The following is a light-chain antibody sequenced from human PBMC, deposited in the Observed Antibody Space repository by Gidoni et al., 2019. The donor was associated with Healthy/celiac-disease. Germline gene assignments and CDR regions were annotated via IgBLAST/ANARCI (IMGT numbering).Light chain of an antibody. J-gene: IGLJ2*01. Sequence: QSVLTQPPSVAGAPGPRVTISCTGRSSNIGTGYDVHWSPQLPGTAPKLRIYGNSNRPSGVPDRFSGSKSGTSASLAITGLQAEDEADYYCQSYDSSLSGSEVFGGGTKLTVL. CDR1: SSNIGTGYD. V-gene: IGLV1-40*01. CDR3: QSYDSSLSGSEV. CDR2: GNS.